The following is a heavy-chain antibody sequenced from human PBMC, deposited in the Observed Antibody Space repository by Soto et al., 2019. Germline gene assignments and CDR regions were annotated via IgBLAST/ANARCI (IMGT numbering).Heavy chain of an antibody. V-gene: IGHV1-69*08. J-gene: IGHJ4*02. CDR2: IIPLLSTS. Sequence: QVHLVQSGAEVKKPGSSVKVSCKASGGPFSNDIITWVRQAPGQGLEWMGRIIPLLSTSTYAQKFQGRLTITADRSSGTAYMELNSLRSEDTAVYYCARDSPIGSTFSGYDAIDYWGPGTLITVSS. CDR3: ARDSPIGSTFSGYDAIDY. CDR1: GGPFSNDI. D-gene: IGHD5-12*01.